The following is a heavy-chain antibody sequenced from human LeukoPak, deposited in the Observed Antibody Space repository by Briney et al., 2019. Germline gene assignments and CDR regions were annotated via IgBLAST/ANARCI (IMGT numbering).Heavy chain of an antibody. CDR1: GGSISSYY. Sequence: SETLSLTCTVSGGSISSYYWSWIRQPPGKGLEWIGYIYYSGSTYYNPSLKSRVTISVDTSKNQFSLKLSSVTAADTAVYYCARFFGSGFDPWGQGTLVTVSS. V-gene: IGHV4-59*08. J-gene: IGHJ5*02. CDR2: IYYSGST. D-gene: IGHD3-3*01. CDR3: ARFFGSGFDP.